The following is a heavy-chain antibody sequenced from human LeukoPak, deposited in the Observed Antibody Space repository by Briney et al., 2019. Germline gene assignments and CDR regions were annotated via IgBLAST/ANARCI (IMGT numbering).Heavy chain of an antibody. D-gene: IGHD4-23*01. CDR3: ARGVTWDQLLFDY. CDR2: INPNSGGT. J-gene: IGHJ4*02. CDR1: GYTFTGYY. Sequence: GASVKASCKASGYTFTGYYMHWVRQAPGQGLEWMGWINPNSGGTNYAQKFQGRVTMTRDTSISTAYMELSRLRSDDTAVYYCARGVTWDQLLFDYWGQGTLVTVSS. V-gene: IGHV1-2*02.